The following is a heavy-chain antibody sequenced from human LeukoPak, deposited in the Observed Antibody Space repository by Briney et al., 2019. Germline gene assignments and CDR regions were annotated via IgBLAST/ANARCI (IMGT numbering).Heavy chain of an antibody. J-gene: IGHJ4*02. CDR3: AREAPPHDTSDYDF. CDR1: GFTFSSYW. CDR2: IKQDGSEK. Sequence: PGGSLRLSCAASGFTFSSYWMSWVRQAPGKGLEWVANIKQDGSEKYYVDSVKGRFTISRDNAKNSLYLQMNSLRDEDTAIYYCAREAPPHDTSDYDFWGQGTLVTVSS. D-gene: IGHD3-22*01. V-gene: IGHV3-7*01.